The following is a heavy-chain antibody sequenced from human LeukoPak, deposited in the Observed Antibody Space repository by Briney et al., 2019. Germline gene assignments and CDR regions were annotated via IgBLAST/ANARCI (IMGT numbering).Heavy chain of an antibody. D-gene: IGHD4-23*01. CDR1: AFTFSNYW. CDR2: IKEDGGEI. Sequence: GGSLRLSCAASAFTFSNYWMSWVRQAPGEGLEWVANIKEDGGEINYVDSVKGRFTISRDNAKNSLYLQMNSLRVEDTAVYYCARDRGYSTFDYWGQGTLVTVSS. J-gene: IGHJ4*02. CDR3: ARDRGYSTFDY. V-gene: IGHV3-7*01.